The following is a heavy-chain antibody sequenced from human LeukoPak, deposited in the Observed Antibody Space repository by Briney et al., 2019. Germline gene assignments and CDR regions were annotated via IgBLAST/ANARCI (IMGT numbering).Heavy chain of an antibody. V-gene: IGHV3-66*01. Sequence: GGSLRLSCAASGFTVSSNYMSWVRQAPGKGLELVSVIYSGGGTYYADSVKGRFTISRDNPKNTLYLQMNSLRAEDTAVYYCARDARRSDYSSSWYYFDYWGQGTLVTVSS. CDR3: ARDARRSDYSSSWYYFDY. CDR1: GFTVSSNY. J-gene: IGHJ4*02. CDR2: IYSGGGT. D-gene: IGHD6-13*01.